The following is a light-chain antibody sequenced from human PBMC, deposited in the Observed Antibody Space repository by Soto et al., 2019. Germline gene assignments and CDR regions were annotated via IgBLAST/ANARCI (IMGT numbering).Light chain of an antibody. V-gene: IGKV1-9*01. CDR2: AAS. J-gene: IGKJ1*01. Sequence: DIQLTPSPSFLSASVGDRVTITCRASQGISTYLAWYQQKPGKAPKLLIYAASSRATGIPDRFSGSGSGTDFTLTISRLEPEDFAVYYCHQYGSSPRTFGQGTKVDIK. CDR3: HQYGSSPRT. CDR1: QGISTY.